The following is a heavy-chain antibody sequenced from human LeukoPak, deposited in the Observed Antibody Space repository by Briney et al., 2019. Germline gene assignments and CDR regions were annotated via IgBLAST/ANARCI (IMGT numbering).Heavy chain of an antibody. Sequence: GGSLRLSCAASGSTFSNAWMSWVRQAPGKGLEWVGRIQSKTDSGTTDYAAPVKGRFTISRDDSKNTLYLQMNSLKTDDTAVYYCTTELYCGGDCYPGAWGQGTLVTVSS. CDR2: IQSKTDSGTT. D-gene: IGHD2-21*02. CDR3: TTELYCGGDCYPGA. CDR1: GSTFSNAW. J-gene: IGHJ5*02. V-gene: IGHV3-15*01.